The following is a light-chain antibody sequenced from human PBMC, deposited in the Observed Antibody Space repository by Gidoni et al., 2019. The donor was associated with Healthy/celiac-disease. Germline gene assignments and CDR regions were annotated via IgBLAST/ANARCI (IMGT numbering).Light chain of an antibody. J-gene: IGKJ2*01. CDR1: QSISSY. Sequence: IQLTQHPSSLSASVGDRVTITCRASQSISSYLNWYQQKPGKAPKLLIYAASSLQSGVPSRFSGSGSGTDFTLTISSLQPEDFATYYCQQSYSTPQTFGQGTKLEIK. V-gene: IGKV1-39*01. CDR2: AAS. CDR3: QQSYSTPQT.